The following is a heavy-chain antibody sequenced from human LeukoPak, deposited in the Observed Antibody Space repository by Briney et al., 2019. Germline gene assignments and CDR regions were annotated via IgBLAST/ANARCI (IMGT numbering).Heavy chain of an antibody. CDR3: AKGAGSGGQLLWSLDY. Sequence: GGSLRLSCAASRFTFSSYAMSWVRQAPGKGLEWVSAISGSGGSTYYADSVKGRFTISRDNSKNTLYLQMNSLRAEDTAVYYCAKGAGSGGQLLWSLDYWGQGTLVTVSS. J-gene: IGHJ4*02. D-gene: IGHD3-10*01. CDR2: ISGSGGST. CDR1: RFTFSSYA. V-gene: IGHV3-23*01.